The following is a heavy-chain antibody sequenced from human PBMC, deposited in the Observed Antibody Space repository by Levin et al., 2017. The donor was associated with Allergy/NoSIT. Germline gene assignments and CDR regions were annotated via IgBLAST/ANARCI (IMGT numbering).Heavy chain of an antibody. Sequence: LPSETLSLTCAASGFTFSDYAMTWVRQAPGKGLEWVSDITGGGFNTYYGDSVKGRFTVSRDNSKNTLYLEMNSLRAEDTAVYYCAKKQGGTSGFSFDVWGQGTMVTVPS. CDR3: AKKQGGTSGFSFDV. CDR1: GFTFSDYA. D-gene: IGHD1-1*01. CDR2: ITGGGFNT. J-gene: IGHJ3*01. V-gene: IGHV3-23*01.